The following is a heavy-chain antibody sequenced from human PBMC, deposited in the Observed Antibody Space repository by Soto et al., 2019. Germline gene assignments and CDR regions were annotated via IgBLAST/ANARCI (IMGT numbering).Heavy chain of an antibody. Sequence: QVQLVQSGAEVKKPGASVKVSCKASGYTSTSYGISWVRQAPGQGLEWMGWISAYNGNTNYAQKLQGRVTMTTDTSTRTAYMELRSLRSDDTAVYYCAGSSTVTTIIYFHYWGQGTLVTVSS. CDR1: GYTSTSYG. CDR2: ISAYNGNT. D-gene: IGHD4-17*01. CDR3: AGSSTVTTIIYFHY. V-gene: IGHV1-18*01. J-gene: IGHJ4*02.